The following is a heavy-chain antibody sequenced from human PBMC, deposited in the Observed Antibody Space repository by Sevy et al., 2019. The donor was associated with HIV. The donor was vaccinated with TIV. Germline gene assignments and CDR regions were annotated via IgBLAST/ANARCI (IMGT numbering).Heavy chain of an antibody. CDR3: AGSYYYDSSGLRGALDI. CDR1: GFTFSSYA. Sequence: GGSLRLSCAASGFTFSSYAMSWVRQAPGKGLEWVSAISGSGGSTYYSDSVKGRFTISRDNSKNTLYLQMNSLRAEDTAVHYCAGSYYYDSSGLRGALDIWGQGTMVTVSS. J-gene: IGHJ3*02. D-gene: IGHD3-22*01. CDR2: ISGSGGST. V-gene: IGHV3-23*01.